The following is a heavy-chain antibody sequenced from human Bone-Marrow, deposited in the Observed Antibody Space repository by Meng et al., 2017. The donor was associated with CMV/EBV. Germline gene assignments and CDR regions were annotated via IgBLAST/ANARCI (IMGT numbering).Heavy chain of an antibody. CDR2: IWYDGSNK. CDR3: AKDMRISSIAARSALDY. V-gene: IGHV3-30*02. J-gene: IGHJ4*02. Sequence: GSLKISCAASGFTFSSYGMHWVRQAPGKGLEWVAVIWYDGSNKYYADSVKGRFTISRDNSKNTLYLQMNSLRAEDTAVYYCAKDMRISSIAARSALDYWGQGTLVPVSS. CDR1: GFTFSSYG. D-gene: IGHD6-6*01.